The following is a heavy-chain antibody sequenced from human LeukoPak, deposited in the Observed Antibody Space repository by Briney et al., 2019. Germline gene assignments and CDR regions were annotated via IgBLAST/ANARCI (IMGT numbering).Heavy chain of an antibody. D-gene: IGHD3-10*01. V-gene: IGHV1-18*01. CDR1: GYTFTSYG. J-gene: IGHJ4*02. CDR2: ISAYNGNT. CDR3: ARDENVYYYGSGLDY. Sequence: ASVKVSCKASGYTFTSYGISWVRQAPGQGLEWMGWISAYNGNTNYAQKLQGRVTMTTDTSTSTAYMELRSLRSDDTAVYYCARDENVYYYGSGLDYWGQGTLVTVSS.